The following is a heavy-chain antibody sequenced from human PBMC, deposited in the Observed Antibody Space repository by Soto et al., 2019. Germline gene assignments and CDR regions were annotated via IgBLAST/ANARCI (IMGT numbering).Heavy chain of an antibody. J-gene: IGHJ4*02. CDR1: GYTFTGYY. V-gene: IGHV1-2*04. Sequence: ASVKVSCKASGYTFTGYYMHWVRQAPGQGLEWMGWINPNSGGTNYAQKFQGWVTMTRDTSISTAYMELSRLRSDDTAVYYCARGGLLEYSSSSSLYFAYWGQGTLVPVSS. D-gene: IGHD6-6*01. CDR3: ARGGLLEYSSSSSLYFAY. CDR2: INPNSGGT.